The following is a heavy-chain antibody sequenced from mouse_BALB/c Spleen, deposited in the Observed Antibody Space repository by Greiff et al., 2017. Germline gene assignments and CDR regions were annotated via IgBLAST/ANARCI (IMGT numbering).Heavy chain of an antibody. D-gene: IGHD2-4*01. CDR2: ISSGGST. CDR1: GFTFSSYA. Sequence: EVKLMESGGGLVKPGGSLKLSCAASGFTFSSYAMSWVRQTPEKRLEWVASISSGGSTYYPDSVKGRFTISRDNARNILYLQMSSLRSEDTAMYYCARGGGLRRDWYFDVWGAGTTVTVSS. CDR3: ARGGGLRRDWYFDV. J-gene: IGHJ1*01. V-gene: IGHV5-6-5*01.